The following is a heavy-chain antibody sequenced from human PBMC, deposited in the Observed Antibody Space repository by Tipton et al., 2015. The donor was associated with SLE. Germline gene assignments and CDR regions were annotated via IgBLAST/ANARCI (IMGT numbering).Heavy chain of an antibody. CDR1: GFTFGNNW. J-gene: IGHJ3*02. CDR2: IREDGNAE. D-gene: IGHD2-2*01. CDR3: ATSSTTWYLAFDI. V-gene: IGHV3-7*01. Sequence: GSLRLSCAASGFTFGNNWMTWVRQAPGKGLEWVATIREDGNAEYYLDSVRGRFTISRDTAKNSLYLQMNNLRVEETAVYYCATSSTTWYLAFDIWGQGTMVTVSS.